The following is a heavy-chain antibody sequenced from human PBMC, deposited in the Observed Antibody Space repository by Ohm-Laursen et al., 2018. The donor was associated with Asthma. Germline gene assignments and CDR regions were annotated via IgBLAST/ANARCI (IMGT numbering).Heavy chain of an antibody. J-gene: IGHJ3*02. CDR1: GGTFSSYA. D-gene: IGHD1-26*01. V-gene: IGHV1-69*13. CDR3: ATVWGGSYYAFDI. CDR2: IIPIFGTA. Sequence: SVKVSCKASGGTFSSYAISWVRQAPGQGLEWMGGIIPIFGTANYAQKFQGRVTITADESTSTAYMELSSLRSEDTAVYYCATVWGGSYYAFDIWGQGTMVTVSS.